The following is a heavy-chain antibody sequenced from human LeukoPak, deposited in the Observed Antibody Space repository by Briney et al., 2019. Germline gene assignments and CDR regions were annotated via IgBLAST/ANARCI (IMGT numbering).Heavy chain of an antibody. V-gene: IGHV4-30-2*01. D-gene: IGHD6-6*01. Sequence: SETLSLTCTVSGGSISSGGYYWSWIRQPPGKGLEWIGYIYHSGSTYYNPSLKSRVTISVDRSKNQFSLKLSSVTAADTAVYYCARGEGIAARLIKGFDYWGQGTLVTVSS. J-gene: IGHJ4*02. CDR2: IYHSGST. CDR3: ARGEGIAARLIKGFDY. CDR1: GGSISSGGYY.